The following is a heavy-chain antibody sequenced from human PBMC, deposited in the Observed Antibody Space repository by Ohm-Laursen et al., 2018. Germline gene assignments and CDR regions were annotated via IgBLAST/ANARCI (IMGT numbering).Heavy chain of an antibody. CDR1: GFTLSSYA. J-gene: IGHJ3*02. CDR3: FSGPSWEI. Sequence: SLRLSCTASGFTLSSYAMNWVRQAPGKGLEWVANIKQDGSEKYYVDSVTGRFTISRDNAKNSLYLQMNSLRAEDTAVYYCFSGPSWEIWGQGTVVTVSS. D-gene: IGHD1-26*01. CDR2: IKQDGSEK. V-gene: IGHV3-7*01.